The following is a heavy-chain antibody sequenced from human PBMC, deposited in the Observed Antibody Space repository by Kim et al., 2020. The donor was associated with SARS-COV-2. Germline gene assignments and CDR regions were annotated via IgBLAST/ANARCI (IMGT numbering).Heavy chain of an antibody. J-gene: IGHJ4*02. D-gene: IGHD3-9*01. V-gene: IGHV1-46*01. CDR3: ARETNHYDILTGSNRGDFDY. CDR1: GYTFTSYY. CDR2: INPSGGST. Sequence: ASVKVSCKASGYTFTSYYMHWVRQAPGQGLEWMGIINPSGGSTSYAQKFQGRVTMTRDTSTSTVYMELSSLRSEDTAVYYCARETNHYDILTGSNRGDFDYWGQGTLVTVSS.